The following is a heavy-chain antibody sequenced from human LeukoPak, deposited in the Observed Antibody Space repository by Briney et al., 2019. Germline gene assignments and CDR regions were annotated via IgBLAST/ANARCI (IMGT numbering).Heavy chain of an antibody. Sequence: GGSLRLSCAASGFTFNNYAMSWVRQAPGKGLEWVSAISGSGGSTYYADSVEGRFTISRDNSKDTLCLQMNSLRGEDTAVYYCAKRVAARSGANDYWGQGAQVTVSS. CDR2: ISGSGGST. D-gene: IGHD6-6*01. V-gene: IGHV3-23*01. CDR1: GFTFNNYA. CDR3: AKRVAARSGANDY. J-gene: IGHJ4*02.